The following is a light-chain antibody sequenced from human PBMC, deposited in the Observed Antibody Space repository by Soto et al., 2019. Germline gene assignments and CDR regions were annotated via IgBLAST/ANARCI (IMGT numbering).Light chain of an antibody. V-gene: IGKV1-39*01. CDR2: VAS. CDR3: QRINTTPFT. Sequence: DIQMTQSPSSLSACVGDRVTITCRTSQSIGTSLNWFQQKPGTAPKILISVASSLQGGVPSRFSGSGSGTDFTLTISSLQPEDFATYYCQRINTTPFTFGQGTKLEIQ. CDR1: QSIGTS. J-gene: IGKJ2*01.